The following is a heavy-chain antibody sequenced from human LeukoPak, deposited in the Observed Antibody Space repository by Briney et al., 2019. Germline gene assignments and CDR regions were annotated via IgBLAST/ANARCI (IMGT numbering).Heavy chain of an antibody. V-gene: IGHV3-74*01. CDR2: VSSDGNTT. D-gene: IGHD3-10*01. Sequence: GGSLRLSCAASGFSFRSYWMHWVRQLPGKGLVWVSRVSSDGNTTGYADSVKGRFTISRDNAKNTLYLQMSSLRAEDTAVYYCARDRGPRTGFMVREAYDYWGQGTLVTVSS. J-gene: IGHJ4*02. CDR1: GFSFRSYW. CDR3: ARDRGPRTGFMVREAYDY.